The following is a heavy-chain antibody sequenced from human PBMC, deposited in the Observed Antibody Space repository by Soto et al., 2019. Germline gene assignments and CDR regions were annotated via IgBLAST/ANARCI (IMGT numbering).Heavy chain of an antibody. J-gene: IGHJ4*02. CDR2: IYYSGST. V-gene: IGHV4-31*03. CDR1: GGSISSGGYY. Sequence: QVQLQESGPGLVKPSQTLSLTCTVSGGSISSGGYYWSWIRQHPGKGLEWIGYIYYSGSTYYNPYLKSRVIISVDTSKNQFALKLSSVNAADTAVYYCARTYSGSYWFDYWGQGNLVTVSS. CDR3: ARTYSGSYWFDY. D-gene: IGHD1-26*01.